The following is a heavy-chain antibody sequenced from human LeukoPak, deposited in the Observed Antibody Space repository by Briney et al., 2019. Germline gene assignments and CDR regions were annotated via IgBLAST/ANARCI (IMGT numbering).Heavy chain of an antibody. D-gene: IGHD3-22*01. J-gene: IGHJ4*02. CDR3: ARGGDYYDSSGHTF. CDR2: INHSGST. CDR1: GGSFSGYY. V-gene: IGHV4-34*01. Sequence: MPSETLSLTCAVYGGSFSGYYWSWIRQPPGKGLEWIGEINHSGSTNYNPSLKSRVTISVDTSKNQFSLKLSSVTAADTAVYYCARGGDYYDSSGHTFWGQGTLVTASS.